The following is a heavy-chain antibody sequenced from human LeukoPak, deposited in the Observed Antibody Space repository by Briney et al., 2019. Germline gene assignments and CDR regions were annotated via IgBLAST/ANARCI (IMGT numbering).Heavy chain of an antibody. CDR1: GGSFSGYY. Sequence: SETLSLTCAVYGGSFSGYYWSWIRQPPGKGLEWIGEINHSGSTNYNPSLKSRVTISVDTSKNQFSLKLSPVTAADTAVYYCARAPHQALSSSWYYDYWGQGTLVTVSS. J-gene: IGHJ4*02. CDR2: INHSGST. CDR3: ARAPHQALSSSWYYDY. V-gene: IGHV4-34*01. D-gene: IGHD6-13*01.